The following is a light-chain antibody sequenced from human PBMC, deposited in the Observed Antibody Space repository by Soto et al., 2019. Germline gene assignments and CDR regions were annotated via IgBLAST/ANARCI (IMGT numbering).Light chain of an antibody. V-gene: IGLV3-21*02. Sequence: SYELTQPPLVSVAPGQTASITCGGDNIGGRSVHWYQQKPGQAPVVVVDHDSDRPSGIPERFSGSNSGNMATLTISRVEAGDEAVYHSQVWDYSTDDVVFGGGTKLTVL. J-gene: IGLJ2*01. CDR3: QVWDYSTDDVV. CDR2: HDS. CDR1: NIGGRS.